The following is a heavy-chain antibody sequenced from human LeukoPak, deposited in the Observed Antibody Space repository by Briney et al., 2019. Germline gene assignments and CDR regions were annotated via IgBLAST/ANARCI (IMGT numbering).Heavy chain of an antibody. CDR1: GFTFSSYA. J-gene: IGHJ4*02. Sequence: PGRSLRLSCAASGFTFSSYAMHWVRQAPGKGLEWVAVISYDGSNKYYADSVKGRFTISRDNSKNTLYLQMNSLRAEDTAVYSCATPAVPHIVVVTAIRYWGQGTLVTVSS. D-gene: IGHD2-21*02. CDR2: ISYDGSNK. CDR3: ATPAVPHIVVVTAIRY. V-gene: IGHV3-30*04.